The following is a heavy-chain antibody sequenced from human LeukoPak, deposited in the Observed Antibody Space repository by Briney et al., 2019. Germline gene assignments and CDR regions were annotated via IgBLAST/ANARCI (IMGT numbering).Heavy chain of an antibody. V-gene: IGHV1-69*05. Sequence: SVKVSCKASGGTFSSYAISWVRQAPEQGLEWMGGIIPIFGTANYAQKFQGRVTITTDESTSTAYMELSSLRSEDTAVYYCARGPLNYGDYVPLDYWGQGTLVTVSS. CDR2: IIPIFGTA. D-gene: IGHD4-17*01. CDR1: GGTFSSYA. J-gene: IGHJ4*02. CDR3: ARGPLNYGDYVPLDY.